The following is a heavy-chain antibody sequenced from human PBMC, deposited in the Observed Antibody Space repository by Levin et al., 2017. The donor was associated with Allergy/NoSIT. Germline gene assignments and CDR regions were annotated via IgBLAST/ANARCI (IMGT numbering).Heavy chain of an antibody. CDR2: ISSSSSYI. D-gene: IGHD2-2*01. CDR3: ARDTGYCSSTSCYGYYYYYMDV. Sequence: GGSLRLSCAASGFTFSSYSMNWVRQAPGKGLEWVSSISSSSSYIYYADSVKGRFTISRDNAKNSLYLQMNSLRAEDTAVYYCARDTGYCSSTSCYGYYYYYMDVWGKGTTVTVSS. J-gene: IGHJ6*03. CDR1: GFTFSSYS. V-gene: IGHV3-21*01.